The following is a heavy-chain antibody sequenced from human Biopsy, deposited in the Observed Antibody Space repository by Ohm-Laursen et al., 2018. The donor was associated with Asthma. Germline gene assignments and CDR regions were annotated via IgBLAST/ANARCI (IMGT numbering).Heavy chain of an antibody. D-gene: IGHD4-17*01. CDR3: AREVSTVDYGYYYFAMDV. J-gene: IGHJ6*02. CDR1: GGMFGNYA. CDR2: ISPIFGSS. V-gene: IGHV1-69*06. Sequence: GASVKVSCKASGGMFGNYAISWVRQAPGLGLEWMGGISPIFGSSNYAQRFQGRVTITADIFTRTVYMELCGLRFEDSAIYYCAREVSTVDYGYYYFAMDVWGQGTTVTVSS.